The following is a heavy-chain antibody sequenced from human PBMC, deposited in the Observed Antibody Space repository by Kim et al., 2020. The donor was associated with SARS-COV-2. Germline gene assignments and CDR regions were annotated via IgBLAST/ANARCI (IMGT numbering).Heavy chain of an antibody. CDR3: ARVREPGPFDY. CDR2: T. V-gene: IGHV3-74*01. J-gene: IGHJ4*02. Sequence: TRYADSVKGRFTISRDNAKNTLYLQMNSLRAEDTAVYYCARVREPGPFDYWGQGTLVTVSS.